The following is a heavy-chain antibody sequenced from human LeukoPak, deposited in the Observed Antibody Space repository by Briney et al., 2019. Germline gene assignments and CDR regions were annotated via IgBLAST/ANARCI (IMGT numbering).Heavy chain of an antibody. V-gene: IGHV3-30-3*01. CDR2: ISYDGSNK. J-gene: IGHJ4*02. CDR3: ARDYYYDSSGYPDY. Sequence: GGSLRLSCAASGFTLSSYAVHWVRQAPGKGLEWVTIISYDGSNKYYADSVKGRFTISRDNSKNTLYLQMNSLRAEDTAVYYCARDYYYDSSGYPDYWGQGILVTVSS. CDR1: GFTLSSYA. D-gene: IGHD3-22*01.